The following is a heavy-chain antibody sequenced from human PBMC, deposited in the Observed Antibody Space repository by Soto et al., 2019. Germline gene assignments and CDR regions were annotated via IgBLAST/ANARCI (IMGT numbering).Heavy chain of an antibody. CDR2: INLNNGDT. CDR1: GYIFIGYY. J-gene: IGHJ4*02. D-gene: IGHD6-19*01. V-gene: IGHV1-2*02. Sequence: ASVKVSCRASGYIFIGYYMHGVRQAPGQGPEWMGWINLNNGDTNYAQKFQGRVTVTRDTSISTAYMELSGLGGDDTAIYYCARARLSVVGRSHTGLDYLGQGTLVTVSS. CDR3: ARARLSVVGRSHTGLDY.